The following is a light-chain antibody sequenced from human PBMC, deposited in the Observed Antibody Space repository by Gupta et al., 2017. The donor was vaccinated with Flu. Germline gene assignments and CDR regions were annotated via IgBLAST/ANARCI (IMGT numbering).Light chain of an antibody. CDR2: YDD. CDR3: ATWDDSLSGRV. V-gene: IGLV1-36*01. Sequence: QSVLTQPPSVSGAPRQRVTISCSGSNSNMGNNPVNWYQQLPGRAPKLLIYYDDLRPSGVSDRFSGSKSGTSASLAISGLQSEDEGDYYCATWDDSLSGRVFGGGTKLTVL. CDR1: NSNMGNNP. J-gene: IGLJ3*02.